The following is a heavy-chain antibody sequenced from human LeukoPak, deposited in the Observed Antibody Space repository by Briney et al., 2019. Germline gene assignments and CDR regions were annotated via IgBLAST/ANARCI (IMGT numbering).Heavy chain of an antibody. V-gene: IGHV1-2*06. CDR3: ARDWGFGKLSFDY. CDR2: INPNSGGT. Sequence: GSVKVSCKASGYTFTGYYMHWVRQAPGQGLEWMGRINPNSGGTNYAQKFQGRVTMTRDTSISTAYMELSRLRSDDTAVYYCARDWGFGKLSFDYWGQGTLVTVSS. J-gene: IGHJ4*02. CDR1: GYTFTGYY. D-gene: IGHD3-10*01.